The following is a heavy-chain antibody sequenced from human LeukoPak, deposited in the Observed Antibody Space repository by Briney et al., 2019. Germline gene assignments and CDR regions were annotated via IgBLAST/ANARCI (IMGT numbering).Heavy chain of an antibody. Sequence: GGSLRLSCAASGFTFSSYARSWVRQAPGKGLEWVSTISDSGGSAYYADSVNGRFTIPRNNSKNTLYLQMTSLRAEDTAVYYCANSVGSSSWSAFDHWGQGTLVTVSS. J-gene: IGHJ4*02. V-gene: IGHV3-23*01. CDR3: ANSVGSSSWSAFDH. CDR1: GFTFSSYA. D-gene: IGHD6-13*01. CDR2: ISDSGGSA.